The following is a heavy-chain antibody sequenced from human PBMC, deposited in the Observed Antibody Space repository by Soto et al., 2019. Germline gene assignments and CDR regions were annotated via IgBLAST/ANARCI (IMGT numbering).Heavy chain of an antibody. CDR3: ARSIVVVTALDY. D-gene: IGHD2-21*02. CDR2: INAGNGYT. V-gene: IGHV1-3*05. Sequence: QVQLVQSGAEEKKPGASVKVSCKASGYTFTSYAMHGVRQAPGKRLEWMGWINAGNGYTKYSHKCQGIVTITRDTSASTAYMELSSLRSEDTSVYYCARSIVVVTALDYWGQGTLVPDSS. J-gene: IGHJ4*02. CDR1: GYTFTSYA.